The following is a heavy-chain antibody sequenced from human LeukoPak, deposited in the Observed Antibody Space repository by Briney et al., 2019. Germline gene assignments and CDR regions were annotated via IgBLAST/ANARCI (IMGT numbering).Heavy chain of an antibody. CDR1: VGSGKYY. CDR2: ITHTGNT. V-gene: IGHV4-34*01. D-gene: IGHD4-17*01. CDR3: APIYGDYSVFAP. J-gene: IGHJ4*02. Sequence: PSETLSLTCALCVGSGKYYWSWVRQPPGKGLDWIGEITHTGNTHYTQYLKSRVSISIDTSKNQFFMKLSSVAAADTAVYCCAPIYGDYSVFAPWGQGTLVTVS.